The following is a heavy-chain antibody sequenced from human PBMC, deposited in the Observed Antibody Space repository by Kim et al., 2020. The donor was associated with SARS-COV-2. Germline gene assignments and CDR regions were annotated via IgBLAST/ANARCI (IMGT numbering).Heavy chain of an antibody. J-gene: IGHJ2*01. Sequence: SETLSLTCTVSGGSISSYYWSWIRQPPGKGLEWIGYIYYSGSTNYNPSLKSRFTISVDTSKNQFSLKLSSVTAADTAVYYCARLGCSSTSCYRDWYFDLWGRGTLVTVSS. CDR2: IYYSGST. CDR1: GGSISSYY. V-gene: IGHV4-59*08. D-gene: IGHD2-2*01. CDR3: ARLGCSSTSCYRDWYFDL.